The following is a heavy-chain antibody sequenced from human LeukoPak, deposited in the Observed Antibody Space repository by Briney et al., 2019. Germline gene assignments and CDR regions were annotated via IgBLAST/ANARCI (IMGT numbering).Heavy chain of an antibody. CDR1: GYSFTNYW. V-gene: IGHV5-10-1*01. CDR2: IDPSDSYI. Sequence: GESLKISCKGSGYSFTNYWINWVRQMPGTGLEWMGRIDPSDSYINYSPSFQGHVNISADKSISTAYLQWSSLKASDTAMYYCARVSMTTVIDFDYWGQGTLVTVSS. D-gene: IGHD4-17*01. J-gene: IGHJ4*02. CDR3: ARVSMTTVIDFDY.